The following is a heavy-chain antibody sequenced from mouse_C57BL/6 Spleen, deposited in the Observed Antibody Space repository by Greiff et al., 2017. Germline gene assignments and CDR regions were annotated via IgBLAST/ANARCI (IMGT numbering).Heavy chain of an antibody. Sequence: QVQLKQSGAELARPGASVKLSCKASGYTFTSYGISWVKQRTGQGLEWIGEIYPRSGNTYYNEKFKGKATLTADKSSSTAYMELRSLTSEDSAVYFCARHYGSSPYYAMDYWGQGTSVTVSS. V-gene: IGHV1-81*01. CDR1: GYTFTSYG. CDR3: ARHYGSSPYYAMDY. D-gene: IGHD1-1*01. CDR2: IYPRSGNT. J-gene: IGHJ4*01.